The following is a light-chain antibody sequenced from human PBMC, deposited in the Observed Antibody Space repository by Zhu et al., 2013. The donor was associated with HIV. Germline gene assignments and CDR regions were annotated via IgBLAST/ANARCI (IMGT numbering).Light chain of an antibody. J-gene: IGKJ3*01. Sequence: DIQMTQSPSTLSASVGDRVTMTCRASQSFSGWLAWYQQKPGKAPKLLIYKASTLQSAVPSRFGGRGSGTEFTLTIDSLQPEDFATYYCQHVNNNAAFGPGTKVDV. CDR2: KAS. V-gene: IGKV1-5*03. CDR3: QHVNNNAA. CDR1: QSFSGW.